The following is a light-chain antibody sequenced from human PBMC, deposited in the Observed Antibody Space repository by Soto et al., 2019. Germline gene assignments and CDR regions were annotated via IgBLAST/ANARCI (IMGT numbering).Light chain of an antibody. CDR2: GAS. Sequence: EIVMTQSPATLSVSPVERATLSCRASQSVSSKLAWYQQKPGQSPRLLIYGASTRATGIPARFSGSGSGTEFTLTINSLQSEDFAVYYCQQYVKWPWTFGQGTKVDIK. CDR1: QSVSSK. CDR3: QQYVKWPWT. J-gene: IGKJ1*01. V-gene: IGKV3-15*01.